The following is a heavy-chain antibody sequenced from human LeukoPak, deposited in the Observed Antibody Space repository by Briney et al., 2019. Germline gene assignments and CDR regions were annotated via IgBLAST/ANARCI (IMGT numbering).Heavy chain of an antibody. J-gene: IGHJ4*02. CDR2: IRYDGNNK. D-gene: IGHD1-14*01. V-gene: IGHV3-30*02. Sequence: GGSLRLSCGASGFTFSNYGMLWVRQAPGKGRDGVAFIRYDGNNKLYADSVKGRFTISKDNSKNTLYLHINSLRAEDTAVYYCVKDNPLDYWGQGTLVIVSS. CDR3: VKDNPLDY. CDR1: GFTFSNYG.